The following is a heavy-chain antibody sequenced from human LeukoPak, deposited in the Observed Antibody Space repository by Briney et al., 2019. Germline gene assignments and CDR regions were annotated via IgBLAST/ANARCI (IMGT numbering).Heavy chain of an antibody. J-gene: IGHJ1*01. CDR2: INPNSGGT. Sequence: ASVKVSCKASGYTFTNYYMHWVRQAPGQGLEWMGWINPNSGGTNYAQKFQGRVTMTRDTSISTAYMELSRLRSDDTAVYYCARGDYDRSLSEYFQHWGQGTLVTVSS. CDR1: GYTFTNYY. D-gene: IGHD3-22*01. V-gene: IGHV1-2*02. CDR3: ARGDYDRSLSEYFQH.